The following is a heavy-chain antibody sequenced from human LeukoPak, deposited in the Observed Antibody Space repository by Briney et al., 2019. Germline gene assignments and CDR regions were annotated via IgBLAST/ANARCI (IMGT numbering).Heavy chain of an antibody. CDR2: INTDGSVT. V-gene: IGHV3-74*01. CDR1: GFTFSSYG. D-gene: IGHD1-14*01. J-gene: IGHJ4*02. Sequence: GRSLRLSCAASGFTFSSYGMHWVRQAPGKGLVWVSRINTDGSVTTYADSVKGRFTISRDNAKNTLFLQMNSLRAEDTAVYYCVRGLLGTGDYWGQGTLVTVSS. CDR3: VRGLLGTGDY.